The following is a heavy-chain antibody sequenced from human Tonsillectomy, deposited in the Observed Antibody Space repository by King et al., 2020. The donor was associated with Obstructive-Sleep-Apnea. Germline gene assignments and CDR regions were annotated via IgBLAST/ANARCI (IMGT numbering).Heavy chain of an antibody. CDR3: SGVMDDYVWGSYYY. CDR1: GFTFGDYG. J-gene: IGHJ4*02. Sequence: VQLVESGGGLVQPGRSLRLSCTAFGFTFGDYGMSWFRQAPGKGLEWVAFIRTKFFGGTTEYAAAVRGRFTISRDDSKSFAYFQMNSLKTQDTAVYYCSGVMDDYVWGSYYYWGRGTLVTVPS. CDR2: IRTKFFGGTT. V-gene: IGHV3-49*03. D-gene: IGHD3-16*01.